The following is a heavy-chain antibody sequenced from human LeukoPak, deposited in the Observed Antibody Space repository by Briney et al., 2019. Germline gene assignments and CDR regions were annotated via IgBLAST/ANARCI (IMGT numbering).Heavy chain of an antibody. CDR2: IYYRGST. CDR3: ARDSFYSSGLDY. Sequence: SETLSLTCTVSGGSISSGGYYWSWIRQHPGKGLEWIGYIYYRGSTYYNPSLKSRVTISVDTSKNQFSLKLNSVTAADTAVYYCARDSFYSSGLDYWGQGTLVTASS. CDR1: GGSISSGGYY. D-gene: IGHD6-19*01. V-gene: IGHV4-31*03. J-gene: IGHJ4*02.